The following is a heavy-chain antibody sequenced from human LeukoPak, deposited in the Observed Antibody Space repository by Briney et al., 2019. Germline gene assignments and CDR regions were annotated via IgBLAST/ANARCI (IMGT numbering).Heavy chain of an antibody. CDR1: GFTFSSYS. CDR3: ACGYSYGYDAFDI. Sequence: GGSLRLSCAASGFTFSSYSMNWVRQAPGKGLEWVSPISSSSSYIYYADSVKGRFTISRDNAKNSLYLQMNSLRAEDTAVYYCACGYSYGYDAFDIWGQGTMVTVSS. V-gene: IGHV3-21*01. CDR2: ISSSSSYI. D-gene: IGHD5-18*01. J-gene: IGHJ3*02.